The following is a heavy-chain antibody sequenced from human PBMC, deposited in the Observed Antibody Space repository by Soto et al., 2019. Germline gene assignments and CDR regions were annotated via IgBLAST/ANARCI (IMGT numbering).Heavy chain of an antibody. CDR1: GFTFSSYS. CDR2: ISSSSSYI. Sequence: EVQLVESGGGLVKPGGSLRLSCAASGFTFSSYSMNWVRQAPGKGLEWVSSISSSSSYIYYADSVKGRFTISRDNAKNSLYLQMNSLRAEDTAVYYCERDGGFLEWLNNWFDPWGQGTLVTVSS. CDR3: ERDGGFLEWLNNWFDP. D-gene: IGHD3-3*01. V-gene: IGHV3-21*01. J-gene: IGHJ5*02.